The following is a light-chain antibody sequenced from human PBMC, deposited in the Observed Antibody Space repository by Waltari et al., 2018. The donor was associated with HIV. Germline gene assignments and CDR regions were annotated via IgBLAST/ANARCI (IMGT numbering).Light chain of an antibody. CDR1: SGSTPSNF. CDR3: QSYDSSNQWV. CDR2: EDN. Sequence: FMLAQPHSVSRSPGKTVTMSCTRSSGSTPSNFEQWYRQRPDSSPTIVIYEDNQRPSGVPDRFSGSIDSSSSSASLTISGLKTEDEADYYCQSYDSSNQWVFGGGTKLTVL. V-gene: IGLV6-57*01. J-gene: IGLJ3*02.